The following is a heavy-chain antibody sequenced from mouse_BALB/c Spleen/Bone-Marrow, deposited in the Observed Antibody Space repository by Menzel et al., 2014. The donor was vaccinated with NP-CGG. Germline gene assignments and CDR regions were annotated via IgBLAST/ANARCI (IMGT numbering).Heavy chain of an antibody. J-gene: IGHJ2*01. CDR1: GYTFSSYW. Sequence: VQLVESGAELMKPGASVKISCKATGYTFSSYWIEWVKQRPGHGLEWIGEILPGSGGTNYNEKFKGKATFTADTSSNTAYMQLSSLTSEDSAVYYCARNYGFDYWGQGTTLTVSS. V-gene: IGHV1-9*01. D-gene: IGHD1-1*01. CDR2: ILPGSGGT. CDR3: ARNYGFDY.